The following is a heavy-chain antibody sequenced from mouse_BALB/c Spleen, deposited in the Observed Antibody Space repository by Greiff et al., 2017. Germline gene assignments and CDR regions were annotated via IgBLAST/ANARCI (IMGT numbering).Heavy chain of an antibody. CDR1: GFTFSSFG. Sequence: EVQVVESGGGLVQPGGSRKLSCAASGFTFSSFGMHWVRQAPEKGLEWVAYISSGSSTIYYADTVKGRFTISRDNPKNTLFLQMTSLRSEDTAMYYCARETTVVHYYCDYWGQGTTLTVSS. CDR3: ARETTVVHYYCDY. CDR2: ISSGSSTI. V-gene: IGHV5-17*02. J-gene: IGHJ2*01. D-gene: IGHD1-1*01.